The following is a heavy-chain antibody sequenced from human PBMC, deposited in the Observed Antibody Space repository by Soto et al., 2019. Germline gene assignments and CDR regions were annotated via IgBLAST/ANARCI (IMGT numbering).Heavy chain of an antibody. CDR2: IRSKGNNYAT. J-gene: IGHJ2*01. V-gene: IGHV3-73*02. CDR3: IRFSRSLSWYFDL. Sequence: EVQLVESGGGLVQPGGSLKLSCAASGFTFSDSAMHWVRHASGKGLEWVGRIRSKGNNYATTYAASVKGRFTISRDDSDKTAYLQMNSLITEDTAVYYCIRFSRSLSWYFDLWGRGTLVTVSS. D-gene: IGHD3-16*02. CDR1: GFTFSDSA.